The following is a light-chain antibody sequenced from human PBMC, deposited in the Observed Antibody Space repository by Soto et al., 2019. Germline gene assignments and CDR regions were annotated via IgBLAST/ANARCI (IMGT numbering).Light chain of an antibody. J-gene: IGKJ1*01. CDR1: HSVSSSY. CDR2: GAS. Sequence: EIVLTQSPGTLSLSPGERATLSCRASHSVSSSYLVWYQQKPGQAPRLLIYGASSRATGIPDRFSGSGSGTDFTLTISRLEPEDFAVYYCQQYGSSRTFGQGTKVEIK. V-gene: IGKV3-20*01. CDR3: QQYGSSRT.